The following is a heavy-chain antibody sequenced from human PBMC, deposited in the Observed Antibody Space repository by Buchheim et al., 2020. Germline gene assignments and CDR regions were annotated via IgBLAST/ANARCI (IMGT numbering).Heavy chain of an antibody. J-gene: IGHJ4*02. V-gene: IGHV4-30-2*01. D-gene: IGHD3-22*01. CDR1: GGSISSDGYS. CDR2: SYHSGTT. Sequence: QLQLQGSGSGLVKPSQTLSLTCGVSGGSISSDGYSWNWIRQPPGKGLEWIGYSYHSGTTYHNPSLKSRVTISIDRSKNQVSLKLRSVTAADTAVYYCARQGGDYDLYFDYWGQGT. CDR3: ARQGGDYDLYFDY.